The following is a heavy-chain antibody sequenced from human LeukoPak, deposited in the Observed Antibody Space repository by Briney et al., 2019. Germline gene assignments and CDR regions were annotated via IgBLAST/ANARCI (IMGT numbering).Heavy chain of an antibody. CDR2: ISSNSDNT. CDR1: GCTFTSYG. V-gene: IGHV1-18*01. CDR3: ARDWGSIKVITDY. Sequence: GASVNVSCKATGCTFTSYGISWVRQAPGQGLEWVGWISSNSDNTNYAQKFQGRVTMTTDTSTSTAYMELRSLRSDDTAVYYCARDWGSIKVITDYWGQGTLVTVSS. D-gene: IGHD3-16*01. J-gene: IGHJ4*02.